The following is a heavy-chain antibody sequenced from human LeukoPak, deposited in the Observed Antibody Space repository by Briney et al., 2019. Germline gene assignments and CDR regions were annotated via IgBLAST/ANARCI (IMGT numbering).Heavy chain of an antibody. CDR2: ISGSGGST. J-gene: IGHJ5*02. D-gene: IGHD2-2*01. V-gene: IGHV3-23*01. Sequence: GGSLRLSCAASGFTFSSYAMSWVRQAPGKGLEWVSAISGSGGSTYYADSVKGRFTISRDNSKNTLYLQMNSLRAEDTAVYYCAKDELGYCSSTSCSPGSKVNWFDPWGQGTLVTVSS. CDR1: GFTFSSYA. CDR3: AKDELGYCSSTSCSPGSKVNWFDP.